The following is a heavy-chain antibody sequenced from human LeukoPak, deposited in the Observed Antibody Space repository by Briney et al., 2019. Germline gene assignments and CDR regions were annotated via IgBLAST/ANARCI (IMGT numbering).Heavy chain of an antibody. V-gene: IGHV3-53*01. CDR1: GFTVSSNY. J-gene: IGHJ5*01. Sequence: PGGSLRLSCAASGFTVSSNYMSWVRQAPGKGLEWVSVIYSGGSTYYADSVKGRFTISRDNFKNTVYLQMNSLRAEDTAVYYCATFSYAGNAGGSVGSWGQGTLVTVSS. CDR2: IYSGGST. CDR3: ATFSYAGNAGGSVGS. D-gene: IGHD4-23*01.